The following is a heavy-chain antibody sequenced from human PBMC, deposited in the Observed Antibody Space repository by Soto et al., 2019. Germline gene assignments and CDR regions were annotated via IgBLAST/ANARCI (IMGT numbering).Heavy chain of an antibody. CDR2: IYYSGSP. V-gene: IGHV4-59*12. D-gene: IGHD4-4*01. CDR1: GGSLSSYY. Sequence: SETLSLTCTLSGGSLSSYYWSWVRQSPGKGLEWIGYIYYSGSPNYKHNPSLESRVTLSVDASKNQFSLRLTSVTAADTAIYYCAKFPDYTEYVAPWGQGILVTVSS. CDR3: AKFPDYTEYVAP. J-gene: IGHJ5*02.